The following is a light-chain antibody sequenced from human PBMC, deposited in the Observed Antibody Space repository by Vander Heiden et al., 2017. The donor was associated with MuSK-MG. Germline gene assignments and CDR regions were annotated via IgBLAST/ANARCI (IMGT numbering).Light chain of an antibody. Sequence: SVLTQPPSVSVSPRPTARIACEGDNIRTYSVHWHQQRPGQAHVLVVYDDRERSAGTPGRFSGSNSGDTATLTISRVEAGEEDDYYGQVGDGSGDHVFGTGTKVTVL. CDR3: QVGDGSGDHV. J-gene: IGLJ1*01. V-gene: IGLV3-21*02. CDR2: DDR. CDR1: NIRTYS.